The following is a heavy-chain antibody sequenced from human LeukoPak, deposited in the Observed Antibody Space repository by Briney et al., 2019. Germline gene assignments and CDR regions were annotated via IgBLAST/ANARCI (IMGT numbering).Heavy chain of an antibody. Sequence: PGGSLRLSCAASGFTFSSYGMTWVRQAPGKGLEWVSDISGSGDKTYYADSVKGRFTISRDYSKNIVYLQMNSLRAEDTAAYYCAKHREYNFGYFDYWGQGTLVTVSS. CDR2: ISGSGDKT. CDR1: GFTFSSYG. V-gene: IGHV3-23*01. J-gene: IGHJ4*02. CDR3: AKHREYNFGYFDY. D-gene: IGHD1-20*01.